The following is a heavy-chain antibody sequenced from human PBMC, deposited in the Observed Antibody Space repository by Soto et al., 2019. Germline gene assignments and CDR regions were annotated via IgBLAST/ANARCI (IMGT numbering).Heavy chain of an antibody. J-gene: IGHJ6*03. CDR3: ARTTIVVGYYYYYYMDV. CDR2: IDWDDDK. D-gene: IGHD2-2*01. Sequence: SGPTLVNPAQTLTLTCTFSGFSLSTSGMCVSWIRQPPGKALEWLARIDWDDDKYYSTSLKTRLTISKDTSKNQVVLTMTNMEPVDTATYYCARTTIVVGYYYYYYMDVWGKGTTVTSP. V-gene: IGHV2-70*11. CDR1: GFSLSTSGMC.